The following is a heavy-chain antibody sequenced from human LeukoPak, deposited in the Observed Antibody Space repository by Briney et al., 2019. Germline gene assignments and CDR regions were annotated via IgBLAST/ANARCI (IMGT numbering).Heavy chain of an antibody. CDR2: INPNSGGT. CDR1: GYTFTGYY. J-gene: IGHJ4*02. CDR3: ARDCGGDCYYDY. Sequence: ASVKVSCKASGYTFTGYYMHWVRQAPGQGLEWMGWINPNSGGTKHAQKFQGRVTMTRDTSISTAYMELSRLRSDDTAVYYCARDCGGDCYYDYWGQGTLVTVSS. V-gene: IGHV1-2*02. D-gene: IGHD2-21*01.